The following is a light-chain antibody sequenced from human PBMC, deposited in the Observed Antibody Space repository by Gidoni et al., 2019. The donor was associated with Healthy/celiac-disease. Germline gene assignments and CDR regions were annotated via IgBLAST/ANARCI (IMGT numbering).Light chain of an antibody. CDR1: QGISSY. Sequence: AIRMTQSPSSFSASTGDRVTITCRASQGISSYLAWYQQKPGKAPKLLIYAASTLQSGVPSRFSGSGSGTDFTLTISCLQSEDFATYYCQQYYSYPPITFXQGTRLEIK. V-gene: IGKV1-8*01. CDR3: QQYYSYPPIT. J-gene: IGKJ5*01. CDR2: AAS.